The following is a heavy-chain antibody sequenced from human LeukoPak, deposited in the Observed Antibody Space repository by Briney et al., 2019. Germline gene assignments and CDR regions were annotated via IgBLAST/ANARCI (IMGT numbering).Heavy chain of an antibody. CDR2: IIPIFGTA. CDR3: ARGSPLVLYYFDY. V-gene: IGHV1-69*13. Sequence: SEKVSCKASGGTFSSYAISWVRQAPGQGLEWMGGIIPIFGTANYAQKFQGRVTITADESTSTTYMELSSLRSEDTAVYYCARGSPLVLYYFDYWGQGTLVTVSS. CDR1: GGTFSSYA. J-gene: IGHJ4*02. D-gene: IGHD6-13*01.